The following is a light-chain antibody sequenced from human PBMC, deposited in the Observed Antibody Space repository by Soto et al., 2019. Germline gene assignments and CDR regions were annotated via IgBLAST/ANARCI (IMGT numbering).Light chain of an antibody. J-gene: IGKJ4*01. V-gene: IGKV1-39*01. CDR3: QQSSSTPQT. Sequence: DIQMTQSPSSLSASVGDRVTITCRASQSISSYLSWYQQKPGKAPKLLINVASTLQSGVPSRFSGSGSGTEFTLAISSLQPEDFVTYYCQQSSSTPQTFGGGTRVEIK. CDR1: QSISSY. CDR2: VAS.